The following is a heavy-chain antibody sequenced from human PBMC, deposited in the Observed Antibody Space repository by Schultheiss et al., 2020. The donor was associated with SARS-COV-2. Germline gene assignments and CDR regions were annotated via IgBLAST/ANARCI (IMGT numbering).Heavy chain of an antibody. D-gene: IGHD4-17*01. CDR2: IYYSGST. V-gene: IGHV4-39*07. J-gene: IGHJ4*02. CDR3: ARVDGPPDY. Sequence: GSLRLSCAASGFTFSSYWMNWVRQAPGKGLEWIGSIYYSGSTYYNPSLKSRVTISVDTSKNQFSLKLSSVTAADTAVYYCARVDGPPDYWGQGTLVTVSS. CDR1: GFTFSSYW.